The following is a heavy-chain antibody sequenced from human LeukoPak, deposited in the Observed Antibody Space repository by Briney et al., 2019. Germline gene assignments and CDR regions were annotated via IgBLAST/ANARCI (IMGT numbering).Heavy chain of an antibody. V-gene: IGHV3-30-3*01. D-gene: IGHD3-10*01. CDR1: GFTFSSYA. J-gene: IGHJ3*02. CDR3: ATILLWFGEIAFDI. Sequence: GSLRLSCAASGFTFSSYAMHWVRQAPGKGLEWVAVISYDGSDKYYADSVKGRFTISRDNSKNTLYLQMNSLRAEDTAVYYCATILLWFGEIAFDIWGQGTMVTVSS. CDR2: ISYDGSDK.